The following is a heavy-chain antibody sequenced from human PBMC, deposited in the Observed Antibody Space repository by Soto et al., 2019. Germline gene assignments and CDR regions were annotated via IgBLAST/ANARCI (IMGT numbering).Heavy chain of an antibody. CDR1: GGSISSYY. D-gene: IGHD5-12*01. Sequence: SETLSLTCTVSGGSISSYYWSWIRQPPGKGLEWIGYIYYSGSTNYNPSLKSRVTISVDTSKNQFSLKLSSVTAADTAVYYCARARWGGWDGYNSVSVPFDIWGQGTMVTVSS. V-gene: IGHV4-59*01. CDR3: ARARWGGWDGYNSVSVPFDI. CDR2: IYYSGST. J-gene: IGHJ3*02.